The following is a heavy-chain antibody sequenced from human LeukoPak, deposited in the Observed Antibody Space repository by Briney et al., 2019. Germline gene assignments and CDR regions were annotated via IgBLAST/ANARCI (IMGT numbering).Heavy chain of an antibody. J-gene: IGHJ4*02. CDR1: GFTFSSYG. D-gene: IGHD6-13*01. CDR2: IRYDGSNK. Sequence: GGSLRLSCAASGFTFSSYGMHWVRQAPGKGLEWVAFIRYDGSNKYYADSVKGRFTISRDNSKNTLYLQMNSLRAEDTAVYYCAKELAAAANFDYWGQGTLVTVSS. CDR3: AKELAAAANFDY. V-gene: IGHV3-30*02.